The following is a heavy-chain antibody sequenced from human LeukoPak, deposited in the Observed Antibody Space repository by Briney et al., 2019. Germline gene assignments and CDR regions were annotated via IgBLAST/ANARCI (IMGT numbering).Heavy chain of an antibody. Sequence: GGPLRLSCAASGFIFSGYWMHWVRHAPGKGLVWLSRIKNDGSITSYADSVKGRFTISRDNAKNTLYLQMNSLRVEDTAVYYCTKSDWFDPWGQGTLVTVSS. V-gene: IGHV3-74*01. CDR1: GFIFSGYW. CDR3: TKSDWFDP. J-gene: IGHJ5*02. D-gene: IGHD3-3*01. CDR2: IKNDGSIT.